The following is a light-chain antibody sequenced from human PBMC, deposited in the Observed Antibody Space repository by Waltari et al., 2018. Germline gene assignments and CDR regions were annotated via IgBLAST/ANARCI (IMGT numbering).Light chain of an antibody. CDR2: YDS. CDR1: KIGSKS. J-gene: IGLJ1*01. Sequence: SYVLTQPPSVSVAPGKTARITCGGNKIGSKSVHWYQQKPGQAPVLVIYYDSDRPSGIPERFSGSNSGNTATLTISRVEAGDEADYYCQVWDSSSDHYVFGTGTKVTVL. CDR3: QVWDSSSDHYV. V-gene: IGLV3-21*04.